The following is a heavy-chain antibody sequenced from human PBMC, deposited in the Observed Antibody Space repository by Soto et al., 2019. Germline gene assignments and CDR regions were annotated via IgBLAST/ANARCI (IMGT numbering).Heavy chain of an antibody. D-gene: IGHD3-16*01. Sequence: ASVKVSCKASGCSFTNNDVSWVRQATGQGLEWMGWMNPGSGDTGYAQKFQGRVTMTRDISIATAYMELSSLRSDDTAIYYCARMATFGSLNWFDPWGQGTLVTVSS. CDR2: MNPGSGDT. CDR1: GCSFTNND. CDR3: ARMATFGSLNWFDP. V-gene: IGHV1-8*01. J-gene: IGHJ5*02.